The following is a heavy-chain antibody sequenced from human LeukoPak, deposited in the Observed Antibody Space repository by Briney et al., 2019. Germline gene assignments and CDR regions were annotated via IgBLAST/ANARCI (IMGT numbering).Heavy chain of an antibody. CDR1: GFTFSSYA. D-gene: IGHD6-13*01. J-gene: IGHJ4*02. CDR2: ISYDGSNN. V-gene: IGHV3-30-3*01. Sequence: GGSLRLSCAASGFTFSSYAMHWVRQAPGKGLEWVAVISYDGSNNYYVDSVKGRFTISRDNSKNTLYLQMNSLRAEDTAVYYCARGRGAAAGITLGYWGQGTLVTVSS. CDR3: ARGRGAAAGITLGY.